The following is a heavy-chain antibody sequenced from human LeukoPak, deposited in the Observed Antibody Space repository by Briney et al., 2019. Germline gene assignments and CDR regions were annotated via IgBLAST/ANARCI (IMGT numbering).Heavy chain of an antibody. V-gene: IGHV3-23*01. Sequence: PGGSLRISCVGSGFTFGSYAMSWVRQAPGKGLEWVSGISGSGGNTYYSDSVKGRLTISRDNSRNTLYLQIYSLSAEDTAVYYCAKGNGYKNVGYFDSWGQGTLVTVSS. CDR3: AKGNGYKNVGYFDS. J-gene: IGHJ4*02. CDR2: ISGSGGNT. D-gene: IGHD5-24*01. CDR1: GFTFGSYA.